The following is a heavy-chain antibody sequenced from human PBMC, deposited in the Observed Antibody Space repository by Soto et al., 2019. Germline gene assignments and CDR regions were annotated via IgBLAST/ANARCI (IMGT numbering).Heavy chain of an antibody. Sequence: PGGSLRLSCAASGFTFSSYSMNWVRQAPGKGLEWVSSISSSSSYIYYADSVKGRFTISRDNAKNSLYLQMNSLRAEDTAVYYCARDFSVVPAAIRYYYYGMDVWGQGTTVTVSS. V-gene: IGHV3-21*01. CDR1: GFTFSSYS. J-gene: IGHJ6*02. CDR3: ARDFSVVPAAIRYYYYGMDV. CDR2: ISSSSSYI. D-gene: IGHD2-2*02.